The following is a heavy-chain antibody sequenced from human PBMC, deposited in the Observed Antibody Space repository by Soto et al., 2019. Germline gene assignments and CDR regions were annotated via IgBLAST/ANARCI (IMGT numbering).Heavy chain of an antibody. CDR3: ARQGFGALHGLAHV. CDR2: VHHSWGS. J-gene: IGHJ6*02. CDR1: GGSISSYY. V-gene: IGHV4-59*08. Sequence: PSETLSLTCTVSGGSISSYYWSWIRQPPGKGMEWIGYVHHSWGSTYNPSLQSRVAISLDTSKSQFSLKLTSVTATDTAVYYCARQGFGALHGLAHVWGQGTTVTVSS. D-gene: IGHD3-10*01.